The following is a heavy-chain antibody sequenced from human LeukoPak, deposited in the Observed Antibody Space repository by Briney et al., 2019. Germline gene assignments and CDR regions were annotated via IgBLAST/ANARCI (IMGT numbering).Heavy chain of an antibody. D-gene: IGHD5-12*01. CDR3: AREPPLRFIDY. V-gene: IGHV4-31*03. CDR2: IYYSGST. CDR1: GGSISSGGYY. J-gene: IGHJ4*02. Sequence: PSETLSLTCTVSGGSISSGGYYWSWIRQHPGKGLEWIGYIYYSGSTYYNPSLKSRVTISVDTSKNQFSLKLSSVTAADTAVYYCAREPPLRFIDYWGQGTLVTVSS.